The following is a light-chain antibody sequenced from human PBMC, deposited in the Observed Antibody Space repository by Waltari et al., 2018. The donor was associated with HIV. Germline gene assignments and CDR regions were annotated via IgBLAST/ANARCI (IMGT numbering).Light chain of an antibody. CDR3: QQTISFPFT. J-gene: IGKJ5*01. V-gene: IGKV1-12*01. CDR1: QGTSTR. CDR2: GAS. Sequence: DIQMTQSPSSVSASVGYRVTLTCRATQGTSTRLAWYQQKSAKAPTLLISGASPLEPGAPSRFSRSGSGTSFSLTITSLHAEDSAIYDCQQTISFPFTSGEGTRLTMK.